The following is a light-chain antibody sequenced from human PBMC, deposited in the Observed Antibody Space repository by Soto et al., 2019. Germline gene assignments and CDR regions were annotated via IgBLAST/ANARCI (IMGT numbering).Light chain of an antibody. Sequence: DIVMTQTPISLSVTPGQPTSISCKSSQSLLHSDGKTYLSWYLQKPGQPPQLLISEVSNRFSGVPDRVSGSGSGTDFTQKISRVEADDVGVYYCMQSLELPRTFGQGTKVEIK. CDR3: MQSLELPRT. J-gene: IGKJ1*01. CDR1: QSLLHSDGKTY. V-gene: IGKV2D-29*01. CDR2: EVS.